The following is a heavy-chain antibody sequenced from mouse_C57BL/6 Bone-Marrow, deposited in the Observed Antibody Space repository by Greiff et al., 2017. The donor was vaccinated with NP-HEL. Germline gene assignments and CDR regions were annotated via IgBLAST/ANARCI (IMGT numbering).Heavy chain of an antibody. Sequence: QVQLKQSGAELVRPGTSVKMSCKASGYTFTNYWIGWAKQRPGHGLEWIGDIYPGGGYTNYNEKFKGKATLTADKSSSTAYMQFSSLTSEDSAIYYGARRGVLLRYCDVGGTGTTVTVSS. D-gene: IGHD1-1*01. CDR1: GYTFTNYW. CDR2: IYPGGGYT. V-gene: IGHV1-63*01. CDR3: ARRGVLLRYCDV. J-gene: IGHJ1*03.